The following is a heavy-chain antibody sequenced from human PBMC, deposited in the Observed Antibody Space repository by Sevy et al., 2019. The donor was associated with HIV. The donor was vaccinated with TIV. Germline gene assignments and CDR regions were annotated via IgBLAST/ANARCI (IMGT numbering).Heavy chain of an antibody. CDR2: IYYSVST. CDR3: ARERQLVLDY. CDR1: GGSISSYY. D-gene: IGHD6-13*01. Sequence: SETLSLTCTVSGGSISSYYWSWIRQPPGKGLEWIGYIYYSVSTNYNPYLKSRVTISVDTSKNQFSLKLSSVTAADTAVYYCARERQLVLDYWGQGTLVTVSS. J-gene: IGHJ4*02. V-gene: IGHV4-59*01.